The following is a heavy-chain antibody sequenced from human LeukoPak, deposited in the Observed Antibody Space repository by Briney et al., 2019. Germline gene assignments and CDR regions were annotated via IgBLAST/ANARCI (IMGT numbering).Heavy chain of an antibody. V-gene: IGHV3-23*01. CDR3: ARDHENGPNIGSDY. D-gene: IGHD4/OR15-4a*01. J-gene: IGHJ4*02. CDR1: GFSFSRSP. Sequence: GGSLRLSCAASGFSFSRSPMIWVRQAPGKGLEWVSSITGIGDGTYYADSVKGRFTIARDNSQNTLYLQMNGLRADDAAVYYCARDHENGPNIGSDYWGQGTLVTVSS. CDR2: ITGIGDGT.